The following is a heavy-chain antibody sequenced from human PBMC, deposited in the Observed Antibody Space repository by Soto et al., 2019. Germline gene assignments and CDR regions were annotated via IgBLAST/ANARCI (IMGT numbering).Heavy chain of an antibody. Sequence: SETLSLTGVCSGGSFSCHYWNWIRQAPGKGLEWIGEINHIGSTNYNTSLKSRVTISGDASKKQFSLKLSSVIAADTAVYYCARRVVYYGMDVWGQGTTVTVSS. CDR2: INHIGST. J-gene: IGHJ6*02. CDR3: ARRVVYYGMDV. D-gene: IGHD2-15*01. CDR1: GGSFSCHY. V-gene: IGHV4-34*01.